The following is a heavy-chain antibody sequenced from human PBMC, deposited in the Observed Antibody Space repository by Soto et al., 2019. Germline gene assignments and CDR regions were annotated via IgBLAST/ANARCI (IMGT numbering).Heavy chain of an antibody. CDR3: ARQGGYCSGGSCYTYYGMDV. Sequence: GASLKISCKGSGYSFTSYWIGWVRQMPGKGLEWMGIIYPGDSDTRYSPSFQGQVTISADKSISTAYLQWSSLKASDTAMYYCARQGGYCSGGSCYTYYGMDVWGQGTTVTVSS. V-gene: IGHV5-51*01. J-gene: IGHJ6*02. D-gene: IGHD2-15*01. CDR1: GYSFTSYW. CDR2: IYPGDSDT.